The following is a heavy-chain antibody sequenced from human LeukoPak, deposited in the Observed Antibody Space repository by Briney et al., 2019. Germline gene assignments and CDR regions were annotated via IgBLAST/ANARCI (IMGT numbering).Heavy chain of an antibody. CDR3: ARERDSSMRYFDWSNYYYYGMDV. D-gene: IGHD3-9*01. J-gene: IGHJ6*02. CDR2: ISSSSSTI. CDR1: GFTFSGYS. V-gene: IGHV3-48*04. Sequence: GGSLRLSCAASGFTFSGYSMNWVRQAPGKGLEWVSYISSSSSTIYYADSVKGRFTISRDNAKNSLYLQMNSLRAEDTAVYYCARERDSSMRYFDWSNYYYYGMDVWGQGTTVTVSS.